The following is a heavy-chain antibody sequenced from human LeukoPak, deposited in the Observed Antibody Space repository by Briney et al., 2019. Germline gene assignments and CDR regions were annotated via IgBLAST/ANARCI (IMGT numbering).Heavy chain of an antibody. CDR1: GYTFIVYY. D-gene: IGHD3-10*01. CDR3: AIHTGTNSFFDF. Sequence: GASVTVSFKASGYTFIVYYMHWVRQAPGQGGEWMGWIHPNSGDTNYAQSFQGRVTMTRDTSINTAHMEPSRLRSNDTAIYYCAIHTGTNSFFDFWGQGTLVTVSS. V-gene: IGHV1-2*02. CDR2: IHPNSGDT. J-gene: IGHJ4*02.